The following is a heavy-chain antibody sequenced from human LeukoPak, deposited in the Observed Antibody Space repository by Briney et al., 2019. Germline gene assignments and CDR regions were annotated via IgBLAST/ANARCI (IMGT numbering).Heavy chain of an antibody. V-gene: IGHV4-39*01. CDR2: IYYSGST. CDR1: GGSISSSSYY. J-gene: IGHJ6*02. Sequence: SETLSLTCTVSGGSISSSSYYWGWIRQPPGKGLEWIGSIYYSGSTYYNPSLKSRVTISVDTSKNQFSLKLSSVTAADTAVYYCAGGHYDILTGYYTYYYGMDVWGQGTTVTVSS. D-gene: IGHD3-9*01. CDR3: AGGHYDILTGYYTYYYGMDV.